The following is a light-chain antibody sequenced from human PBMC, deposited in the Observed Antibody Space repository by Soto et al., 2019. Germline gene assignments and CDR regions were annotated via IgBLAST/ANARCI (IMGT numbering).Light chain of an antibody. Sequence: IVLTQSPRSLSLFPGERATLSCRASQSVSSYLAWYQQKPGQAPRLLIYDVSTRATGIPARFSGSGSRTDFILTISSLEPEDFAVYYCQQRSNWPITFGQGTRLEIK. V-gene: IGKV3-11*01. J-gene: IGKJ5*01. CDR3: QQRSNWPIT. CDR2: DVS. CDR1: QSVSSY.